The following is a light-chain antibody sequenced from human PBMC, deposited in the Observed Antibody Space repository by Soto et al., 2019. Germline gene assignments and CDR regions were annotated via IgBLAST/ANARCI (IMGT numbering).Light chain of an antibody. J-gene: IGKJ4*01. CDR2: GSS. CDR3: QQYNNWGLS. CDR1: ENVGTN. V-gene: IGKV3D-15*01. Sequence: IVMTQSPATLSVSPGDEVTLSCRASENVGTNLAWYQQKPGQAPRLLIYGSSTRATGIPATFSGSGSGTAFTLSISRLQSEESAIYYCQQYNNWGLSFGGGTKVEI.